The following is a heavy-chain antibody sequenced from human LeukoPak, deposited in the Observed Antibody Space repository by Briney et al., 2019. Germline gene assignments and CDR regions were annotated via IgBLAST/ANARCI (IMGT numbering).Heavy chain of an antibody. CDR3: ARAAYSGSYDSDY. D-gene: IGHD1-26*01. CDR2: IYYSGST. Sequence: NPSETLSLTCTVSGGSVNSGSYYWNWIRQPPGKGLEWIGYIYYSGSTNYNPSLKSRVTISVDTSKNQFSLKLSSVTAADTAVYYCARAAYSGSYDSDYWGQGTLVTVSS. CDR1: GGSVNSGSYY. J-gene: IGHJ4*02. V-gene: IGHV4-61*01.